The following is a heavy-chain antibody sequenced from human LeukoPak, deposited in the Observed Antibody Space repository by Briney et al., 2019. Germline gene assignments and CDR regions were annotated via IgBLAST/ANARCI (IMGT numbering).Heavy chain of an antibody. J-gene: IGHJ4*02. CDR1: GFTVSSNY. Sequence: GGSLRLSCVASGFTVSSNYMSWVRQAPGKGLEWVSVIYSSGSTYYADSVKGRFTISRDNSKNTLYLQMNSLRAEDTAVYYCAKDNRELLGYWGQGTLVTVSS. D-gene: IGHD1-26*01. V-gene: IGHV3-66*03. CDR2: IYSSGST. CDR3: AKDNRELLGY.